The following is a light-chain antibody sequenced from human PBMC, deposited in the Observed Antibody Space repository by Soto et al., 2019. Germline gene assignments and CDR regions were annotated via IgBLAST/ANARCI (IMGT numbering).Light chain of an antibody. Sequence: EIVLTQSPGTLSLSPGERVTLSCRASQSVSSSYLAWYQQKPGQAPRLLIYGTSIRATGIPERFSGGGSGTDFTLTITRLESEDFAVYYCQQYGSSLFTFGPGTKVDFK. CDR1: QSVSSSY. V-gene: IGKV3-20*01. J-gene: IGKJ3*01. CDR3: QQYGSSLFT. CDR2: GTS.